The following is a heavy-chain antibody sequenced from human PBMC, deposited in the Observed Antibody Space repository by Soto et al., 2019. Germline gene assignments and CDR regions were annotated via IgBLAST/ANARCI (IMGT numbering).Heavy chain of an antibody. CDR2: IYSSGSR. J-gene: IGHJ5*02. D-gene: IGHD3-10*01. CDR1: GYSLSSSRHY. Sequence: PSETLSLTCTVSGYSLSSSRHYWGWIRQPPGKGLEWIGSIYSSGSRYYNPSLKSRVTISVDTSKNQFSLKLSSVTAADTAVYYCARHRGRSWFDPWGQGTLVTVSS. CDR3: ARHRGRSWFDP. V-gene: IGHV4-39*01.